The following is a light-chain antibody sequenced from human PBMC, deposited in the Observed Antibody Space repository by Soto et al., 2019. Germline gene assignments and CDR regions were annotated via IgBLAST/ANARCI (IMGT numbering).Light chain of an antibody. CDR2: EVT. CDR3: NSYSSSSPVL. V-gene: IGLV2-14*01. CDR1: SCDVGAYNY. J-gene: IGLJ2*01. Sequence: QSALTQPASVSGSLGQSITISCTGTSCDVGAYNYVSWYQQHPDKAPKLLIFEVTNRPSGVSGRFSGSKSGITASLSISWLQPEDEADYYCNSYSSSSPVLFGGGTKGTV.